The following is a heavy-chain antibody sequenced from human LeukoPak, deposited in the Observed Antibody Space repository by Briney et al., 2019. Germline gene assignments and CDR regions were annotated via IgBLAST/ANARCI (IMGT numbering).Heavy chain of an antibody. J-gene: IGHJ6*02. Sequence: GGSLRLSCAASGFTFSSYGMHWVRQAPGKGLEWVAVIWSDGSSKHYADSVKGRFTISRDNSKNTLYLQMNSLRAEDTALYYCARGQPPSYYDMDVWGQGTTVTVAS. CDR2: IWSDGSSK. V-gene: IGHV3-33*01. D-gene: IGHD6-13*01. CDR1: GFTFSSYG. CDR3: ARGQPPSYYDMDV.